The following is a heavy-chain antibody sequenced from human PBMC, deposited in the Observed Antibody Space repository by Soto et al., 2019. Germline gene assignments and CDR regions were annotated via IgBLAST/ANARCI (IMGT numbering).Heavy chain of an antibody. V-gene: IGHV1-24*01. CDR2: FDPEDGST. J-gene: IGHJ4*02. Sequence: GASVKVSCKVSGYTLTELSMHWVRQAPGKGLEWMGGFDPEDGSTNYAQKLQGRVTMTTDTSTSTAYMELRSLRSDDTAVYYCARSIAAAVDFDYWGQGTLVTVSS. D-gene: IGHD6-13*01. CDR1: GYTLTELS. CDR3: ARSIAAAVDFDY.